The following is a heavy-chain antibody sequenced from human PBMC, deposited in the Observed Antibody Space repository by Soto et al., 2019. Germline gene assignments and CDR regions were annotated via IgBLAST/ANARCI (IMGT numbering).Heavy chain of an antibody. CDR2: INSSGST. CDR3: SRRAPEGFDP. Sequence: SETLSLTCTVSGGSLGSSAYYWGWIRRAPGKGLEWIGSINSSGSTFSNPSLKSRVTLSVDTSKNQFSLKLASVTAADTALYYCSRRAPEGFDPWGQGTQVTVSS. CDR1: GGSLGSSAYY. V-gene: IGHV4-39*01. J-gene: IGHJ5*02.